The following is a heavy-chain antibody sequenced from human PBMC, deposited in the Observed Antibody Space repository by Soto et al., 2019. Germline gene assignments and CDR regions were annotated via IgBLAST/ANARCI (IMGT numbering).Heavy chain of an antibody. D-gene: IGHD6-13*01. J-gene: IGHJ4*02. Sequence: QVQLVESGGGVVQPGRSLRLSCAASGFTFSSYGMHWVSQAPGTGLEWVAVISYDGSNKHYADSVKGRFNISRDNSKNALYLQMNSLRAEDTAVYYCAKDLSSSSWWGDFDYCGQGTLVTVSS. V-gene: IGHV3-30*18. CDR3: AKDLSSSSWWGDFDY. CDR2: ISYDGSNK. CDR1: GFTFSSYG.